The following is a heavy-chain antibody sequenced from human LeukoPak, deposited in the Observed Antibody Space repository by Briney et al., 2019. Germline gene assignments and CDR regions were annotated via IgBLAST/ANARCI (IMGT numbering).Heavy chain of an antibody. V-gene: IGHV4-4*07. D-gene: IGHD2-15*01. CDR1: GGSISSYY. CDR3: ARGGGYCSGGSCYFMKRYYYYGMDV. Sequence: SETLSLTCTVSGGSISSYYWSWIRQPAGKGLEWIGRIYTSRSTNYNPSLKSRVTMSVDTSKNQFSLKLSSVTAADTAVYYCARGGGYCSGGSCYFMKRYYYYGMDVWGQGTTVTVSS. CDR2: IYTSRST. J-gene: IGHJ6*02.